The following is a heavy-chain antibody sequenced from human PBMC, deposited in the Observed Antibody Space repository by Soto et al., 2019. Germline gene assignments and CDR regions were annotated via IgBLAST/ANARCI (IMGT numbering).Heavy chain of an antibody. V-gene: IGHV1-2*04. CDR2: INPATGAA. CDR1: GYTVTAYY. D-gene: IGHD3-3*01. CDR3: ARGGGVGVAGSAAFDM. J-gene: IGHJ3*02. Sequence: VQSGGVVKKPGASVPDPCSASGYTVTAYYIHWVRQAPGRGLEWMVGINPATGAAEYTQTYRGLVTRARDKSTRTVFMEMSGLTSENTAVLFFARGGGVGVAGSAAFDMWGQGTLVTVSS.